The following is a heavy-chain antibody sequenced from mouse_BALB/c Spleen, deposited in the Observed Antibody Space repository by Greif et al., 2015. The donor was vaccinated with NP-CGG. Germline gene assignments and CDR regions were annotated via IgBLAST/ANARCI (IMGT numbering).Heavy chain of an antibody. Sequence: DVKLVGSGGGLVKPGGSLKLSCAASGFAFSSYDMSWVRQTPEKRLEWVAYISSGGGSTYYPDTVKGRFTISRDNAKNTLYLQTSSLKSEDTAMYYCARYDGYYYYAMDYRGQGTSVTVSS. J-gene: IGHJ4*01. CDR3: ARYDGYYYYAMDY. D-gene: IGHD2-3*01. V-gene: IGHV5-12-1*01. CDR2: ISSGGGST. CDR1: GFAFSSYD.